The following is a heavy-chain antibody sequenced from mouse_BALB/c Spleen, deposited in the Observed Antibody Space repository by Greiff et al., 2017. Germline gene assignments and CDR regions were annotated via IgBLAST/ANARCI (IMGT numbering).Heavy chain of an antibody. J-gene: IGHJ4*01. CDR1: GFNIKDYY. V-gene: IGHV14-1*02. Sequence: EVQLQQSGAELVRPGALVKLSCKASGFNIKDYYMHWVKQRPEQGLEWIGWIDPENGNTIYDPKFQGKASITADTSSNTAYLQLSSLTSEDTAVYYCARRGGNYLYYAMDYWGQGTSVTVSS. CDR2: IDPENGNT. CDR3: ARRGGNYLYYAMDY. D-gene: IGHD2-1*01.